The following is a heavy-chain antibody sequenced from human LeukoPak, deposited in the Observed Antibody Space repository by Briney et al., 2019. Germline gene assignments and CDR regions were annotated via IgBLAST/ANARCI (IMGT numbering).Heavy chain of an antibody. V-gene: IGHV4-4*09. D-gene: IGHD3-22*01. Sequence: SETLSLTCAVSAASISNYYWRWIRQAPGKGLEWIGYISTSGSTNYNPSLKSRVSISLDTSKNRFSLNLNFVTAADTAVYYCASPRSGYRYTFDYWGQAALVTVSS. J-gene: IGHJ4*02. CDR3: ASPRSGYRYTFDY. CDR2: ISTSGST. CDR1: AASISNYY.